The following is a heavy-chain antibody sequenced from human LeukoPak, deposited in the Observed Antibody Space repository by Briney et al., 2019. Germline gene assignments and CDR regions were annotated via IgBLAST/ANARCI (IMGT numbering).Heavy chain of an antibody. CDR2: IIPILGIA. V-gene: IGHV1-69*04. CDR3: ARDRSEREAFDI. D-gene: IGHD1-26*01. J-gene: IGHJ3*02. Sequence: SVKVSCKASGGTFSSYAISWVRQAPGQGLEWMGRIIPILGIANYAQKFQGRVTITADKSTSTAYMELSSLRSEDTAVYYCARDRSEREAFDIWGHGTMVTVSS. CDR1: GGTFSSYA.